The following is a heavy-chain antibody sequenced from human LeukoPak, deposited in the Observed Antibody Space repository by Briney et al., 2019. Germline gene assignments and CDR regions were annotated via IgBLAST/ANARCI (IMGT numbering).Heavy chain of an antibody. CDR3: ARVAAAGTRYYYYYMDV. J-gene: IGHJ6*03. CDR1: GFTFSSSG. CDR2: ISYDGSNK. V-gene: IGHV3-30*19. Sequence: PGGSLRLSCAASGFTFSSSGMHWVRQAPGKGLEWVAVISYDGSNKYYADSVKGRFTISRDNSKNTLYLQMNSLRAEDTAVYYCARVAAAGTRYYYYYMDVWGKGTTVTVSS. D-gene: IGHD6-13*01.